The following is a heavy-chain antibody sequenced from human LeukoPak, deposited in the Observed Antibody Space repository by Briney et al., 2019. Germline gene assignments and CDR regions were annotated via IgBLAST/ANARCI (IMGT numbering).Heavy chain of an antibody. V-gene: IGHV1-18*01. CDR3: ARDLDRAWNDLLCY. Sequence: ASVKVSCKASGYTFTSYGISWVRQAPGQGLEWMGWISAYNGNTNYAQKLQGRVTMTTDTSTSTAYMELRSLRSDDTAVYYCARDLDRAWNDLLCYWGQGTLVTVSS. J-gene: IGHJ4*02. CDR1: GYTFTSYG. CDR2: ISAYNGNT. D-gene: IGHD1-1*01.